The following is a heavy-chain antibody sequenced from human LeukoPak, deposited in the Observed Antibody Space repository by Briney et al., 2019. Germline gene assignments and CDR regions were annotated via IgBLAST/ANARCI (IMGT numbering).Heavy chain of an antibody. J-gene: IGHJ3*02. CDR1: GYTFTGYY. Sequence: ASVKVFCKASGYTFTGYYMHWVRQAPGQGLEWMGGIIPMFGTANYAQKLQGRVTITADKSTSTAYMELSSLRSEDTAMYYCAKKKDGGDAFDIWGQGTMVTVSS. CDR2: IIPMFGTA. CDR3: AKKKDGGDAFDI. D-gene: IGHD3-10*01. V-gene: IGHV1-69*06.